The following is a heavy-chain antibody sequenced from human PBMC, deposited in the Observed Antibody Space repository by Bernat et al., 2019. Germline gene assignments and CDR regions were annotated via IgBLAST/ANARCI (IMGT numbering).Heavy chain of an antibody. CDR3: AKATGYCTTTSCQLLDY. J-gene: IGHJ4*02. V-gene: IGHV3-23*01. CDR1: GFTFSSYA. Sequence: DVQLLQSGGGLVQPGGSLRLSCAASGFTFSSYAMTWVRQAPGKGLEWVSAISGGGVATYYADSVKGRFTISRDNSRNTLYLQMDSLRAEDTAVYYCAKATGYCTTTSCQLLDYWGQGTLVTVSS. CDR2: ISGGGVAT. D-gene: IGHD2-2*01.